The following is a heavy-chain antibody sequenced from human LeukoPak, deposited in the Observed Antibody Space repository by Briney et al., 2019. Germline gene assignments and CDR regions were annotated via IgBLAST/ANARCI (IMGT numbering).Heavy chain of an antibody. CDR3: ATRKLGNDY. Sequence: SETLSLTCTVSGGSVSNYYWSWIRQSPGKGLEWIGYIYYTETSYNPSLKSRVTISADTSKNQFSLKLYSVTAADAAVYYCATRKLGNDYWGQGTLVTVSS. CDR1: GGSVSNYY. J-gene: IGHJ4*02. CDR2: IYYTET. D-gene: IGHD7-27*01. V-gene: IGHV4-59*02.